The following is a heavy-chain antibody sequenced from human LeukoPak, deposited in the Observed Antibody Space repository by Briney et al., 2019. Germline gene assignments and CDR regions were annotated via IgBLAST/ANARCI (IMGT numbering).Heavy chain of an antibody. D-gene: IGHD2-15*01. J-gene: IGHJ6*02. CDR2: ISSSSSYI. CDR1: GFTSSSYA. V-gene: IGHV3-21*01. CDR3: AREFVVVVAASYYYYYGMDV. Sequence: GGSLRLSCAASGFTSSSYAMNWVRQAPGKGLEWVSSISSSSSYIYYADSVKGRFTISRDNAKNSLYLQMNSLRAEDTAVYYCAREFVVVVAASYYYYYGMDVWGQGTTVTVSS.